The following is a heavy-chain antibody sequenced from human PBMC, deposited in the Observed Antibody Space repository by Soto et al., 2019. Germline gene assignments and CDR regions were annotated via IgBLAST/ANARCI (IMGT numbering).Heavy chain of an antibody. CDR3: AKDRSSTSCYAFDY. Sequence: EVQLLESGGGLVQPGGSLRLSCAASGFTFSSYAMSWVRQAPGKGLEWDSAIKSRGGSTYYADSVKGRFTISRDSSKNTLYLQMNSLRAEDTAVDYCAKDRSSTSCYAFDYWGQGTLVTVSS. CDR2: IKSRGGST. J-gene: IGHJ4*02. CDR1: GFTFSSYA. D-gene: IGHD2-2*01. V-gene: IGHV3-23*01.